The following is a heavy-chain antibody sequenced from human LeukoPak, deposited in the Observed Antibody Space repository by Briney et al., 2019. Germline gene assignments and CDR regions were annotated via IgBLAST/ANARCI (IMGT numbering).Heavy chain of an antibody. CDR1: GFTFNNYA. V-gene: IGHV3-23*01. J-gene: IGHJ3*02. CDR2: ISGGGGST. Sequence: GGSLRLSCAASGFTFNNYAMNWVRQAPGKGLEWVSAISGGGGSTYYADSVKGRFTISRDNSKNTLFLQMNSLRAEDTAVYYCAKEYNWNDVGAFDIWGQGTMVTVSS. D-gene: IGHD1-20*01. CDR3: AKEYNWNDVGAFDI.